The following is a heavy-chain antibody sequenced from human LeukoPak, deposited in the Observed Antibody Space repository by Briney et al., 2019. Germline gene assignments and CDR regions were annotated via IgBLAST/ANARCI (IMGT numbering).Heavy chain of an antibody. J-gene: IGHJ5*02. V-gene: IGHV4-59*01. Sequence: SETLSLTCTVSGGSISSYYWSWIRQPPGKGLEWIGYIYYSGSTNYNPSLKSRVTISVDTSKNQFSLKLSSVTAADTAVYYRARGLRVLRFLEWTDNWFDPWGQGTLVTVSS. CDR2: IYYSGST. CDR1: GGSISSYY. CDR3: ARGLRVLRFLEWTDNWFDP. D-gene: IGHD3-3*01.